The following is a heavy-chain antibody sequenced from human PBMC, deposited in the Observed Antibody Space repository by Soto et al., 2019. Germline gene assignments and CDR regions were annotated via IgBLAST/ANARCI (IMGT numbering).Heavy chain of an antibody. D-gene: IGHD3-9*01. CDR1: GYTFTGYY. CDR3: ARDAGVRYFDWSNYYFDY. V-gene: IGHV1-2*04. J-gene: IGHJ4*02. CDR2: INPNSGGT. Sequence: QVQLVQSGAEVKKPGASVKVSCKASGYTFTGYYMHWVRQAPGQGLEWMGWINPNSGGTNYAQKFQGWVTMTRDTSISTAYMELSRLRSDDTGVYYCARDAGVRYFDWSNYYFDYWGQGTLVTVSS.